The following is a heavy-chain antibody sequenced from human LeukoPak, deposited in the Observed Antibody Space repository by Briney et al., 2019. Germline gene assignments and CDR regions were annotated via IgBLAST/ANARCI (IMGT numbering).Heavy chain of an antibody. Sequence: PSETLSLTCSVSGGSISGYYWNWIRQPAGKGLEWIGRIYTSGSTNYNPSLETRVTLSLGTSKNEFSLKMTSVTAADTAVYYCARQIGDYHNFDCWGQGTLVTVSS. D-gene: IGHD2-21*01. V-gene: IGHV4-4*07. J-gene: IGHJ4*02. CDR2: IYTSGST. CDR1: GGSISGYY. CDR3: ARQIGDYHNFDC.